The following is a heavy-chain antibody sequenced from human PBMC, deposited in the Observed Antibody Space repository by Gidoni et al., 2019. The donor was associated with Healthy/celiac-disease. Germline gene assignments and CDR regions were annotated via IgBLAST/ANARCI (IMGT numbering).Heavy chain of an antibody. D-gene: IGHD3-22*01. CDR1: GLNFSSYA. J-gene: IGHJ4*02. CDR2: ISGSGGST. Sequence: EVQLLESGGGLVQPGGSLRLYCAASGLNFSSYAMSWVRQAPGKGLEWVSAISGSGGSTYYADSVKGRFTISRDNSKNTLYLQMNSLRAEDTAVYYCANAYYDSSGYYWGTNSDYWGQGTLVTVSS. CDR3: ANAYYDSSGYYWGTNSDY. V-gene: IGHV3-23*01.